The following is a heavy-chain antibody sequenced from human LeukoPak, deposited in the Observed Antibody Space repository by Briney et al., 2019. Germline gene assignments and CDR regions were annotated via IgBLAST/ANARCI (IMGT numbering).Heavy chain of an antibody. CDR1: GITFSSYG. CDR2: ISSTGGTT. V-gene: IGHV3-21*01. Sequence: PGGSLRLSCAASGITFSSYGMSWVRQAPGKGLEWVSSISSTGGTTYYADSVKGRVTISRDNAKNSLYLQMNSLRAEDTAVYYCARYYDFWSSYSSYYYMDVWGKGTTVTVSS. D-gene: IGHD3-3*01. CDR3: ARYYDFWSSYSSYYYMDV. J-gene: IGHJ6*03.